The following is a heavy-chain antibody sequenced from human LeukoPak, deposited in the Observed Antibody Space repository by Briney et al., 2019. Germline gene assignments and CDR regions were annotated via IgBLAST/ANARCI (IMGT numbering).Heavy chain of an antibody. CDR1: GYTFTGYY. CDR2: INPNSGGT. D-gene: IGHD3-10*01. Sequence: ASVTVSCKASGYTFTGYYMHWVRQAPGQGLEWMGWINPNSGGTNYAQKFQGRVTMTRDTSTSTAYMELRSLRSDDTAVYYCARDLSAGSGSYYMDVWGKGTTVTISS. J-gene: IGHJ6*03. CDR3: ARDLSAGSGSYYMDV. V-gene: IGHV1-2*02.